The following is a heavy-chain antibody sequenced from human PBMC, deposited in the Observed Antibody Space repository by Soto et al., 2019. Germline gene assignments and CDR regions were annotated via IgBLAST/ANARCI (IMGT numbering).Heavy chain of an antibody. CDR3: AKGLGYCSGGSCSTYYYGMDV. CDR2: ISGSGGST. D-gene: IGHD2-15*01. V-gene: IGHV3-23*01. J-gene: IGHJ6*02. Sequence: GGSLRLSCAASGFTFSSYAMSWVRQAPGKGLEWVSAISGSGGSTYYADSVKGRFTISRDNSKNTLYLQMNSLRAEDTAVYYCAKGLGYCSGGSCSTYYYGMDVWGQRTTGTV. CDR1: GFTFSSYA.